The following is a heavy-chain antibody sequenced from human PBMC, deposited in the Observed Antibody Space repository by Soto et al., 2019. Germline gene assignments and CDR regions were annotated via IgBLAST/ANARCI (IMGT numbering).Heavy chain of an antibody. D-gene: IGHD6-6*01. J-gene: IGHJ4*02. CDR3: ARAGGSSSLSYDSDN. CDR2: INTSGST. Sequence: QVQLQESGPGLVEPSGTLSLTCVVSSGSISSSNWWSWVRQSPGKGLAWIGEINTSGSTRCNPSLKSRVTISVDKSSNRFSLKLSSVTAADTAVYYCARAGGSSSLSYDSDNWGQGTLVTVSS. V-gene: IGHV4-4*02. CDR1: SGSISSSNW.